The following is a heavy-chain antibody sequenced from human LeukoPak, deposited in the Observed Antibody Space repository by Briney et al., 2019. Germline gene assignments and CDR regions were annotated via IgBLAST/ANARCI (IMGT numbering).Heavy chain of an antibody. Sequence: PGGSLRLSCAASGFTVSSNYMSWVRQAPGKGLEWVSTIYSGGSTYYAESVKGRFTISRDNSKNTLYLQMNSLRAEDTAVYYCARDKYRRGILSLPSYYYMDVWGKGTTVTISS. CDR3: ARDKYRRGILSLPSYYYMDV. J-gene: IGHJ6*03. D-gene: IGHD2-15*01. CDR1: GFTVSSNY. V-gene: IGHV3-66*01. CDR2: IYSGGST.